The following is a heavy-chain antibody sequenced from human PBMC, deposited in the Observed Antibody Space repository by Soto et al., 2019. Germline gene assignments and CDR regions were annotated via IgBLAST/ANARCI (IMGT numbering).Heavy chain of an antibody. Sequence: QVQVQESGPGLVTTSETLSLTCTVSGCSVSSYYWNWIRQPPRQGLEWIGYAYYNGCTNYNPSLTSRVTLSVATSRNQCSRKLSSVTAADAALYYCANRTGRNYYGMDVWGQGTTVAVSS. J-gene: IGHJ6*02. CDR1: GCSVSSYY. CDR2: AYYNGCT. V-gene: IGHV4-59*02. CDR3: ANRTGRNYYGMDV. D-gene: IGHD1-1*01.